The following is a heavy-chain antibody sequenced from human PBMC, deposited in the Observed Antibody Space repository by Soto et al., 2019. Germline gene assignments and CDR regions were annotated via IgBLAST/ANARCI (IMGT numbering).Heavy chain of an antibody. J-gene: IGHJ4*02. Sequence: PSETLSLTCAVSGGFISSGGYSWSWIRQPPGKGLEWIGYIFHSGSTYYNASLKSRVTITVDGSKNQFSLKLTPVTAEDTAVYYCARGASRPAAIGFDYWGQGTLVTVSS. CDR3: ARGASRPAAIGFDY. V-gene: IGHV4-30-2*01. CDR1: GGFISSGGYS. CDR2: IFHSGST. D-gene: IGHD2-2*01.